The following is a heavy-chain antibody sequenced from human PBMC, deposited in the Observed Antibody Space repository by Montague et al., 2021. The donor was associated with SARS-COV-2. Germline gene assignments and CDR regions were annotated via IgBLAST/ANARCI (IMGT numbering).Heavy chain of an antibody. CDR2: IYHSGST. D-gene: IGHD3-10*01. J-gene: IGHJ5*02. CDR3: ARGLENYGSGSLHFDP. CDR1: GGPITSYY. Sequence: SETLSLTCAVSGGPITSYYWNWIRQPPGKGLEYIGYIYHSGSTTYNPSPKSRVSISVDTSKNQFSLKLRSVTAADTAVYYCARGLENYGSGSLHFDPWGQGTLVTVSS. V-gene: IGHV4-59*01.